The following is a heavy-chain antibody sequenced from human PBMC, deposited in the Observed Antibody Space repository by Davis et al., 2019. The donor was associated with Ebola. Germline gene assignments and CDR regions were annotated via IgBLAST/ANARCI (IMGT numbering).Heavy chain of an antibody. J-gene: IGHJ6*02. CDR3: ARRLEWLKYYYYSMDV. CDR1: GDTVPSNSAA. D-gene: IGHD3-3*01. CDR2: TYYRSQWYN. Sequence: MPSQTLSLTCAISGDTVPSNSAAWNWIRQSSSRGLEWLVRTYYRSQWYNDYAVSVKSRITLNPDTSKNQFSLQLNSVTPEDTAVYYCARRLEWLKYYYYSMDVWGQGTTVTVSS. V-gene: IGHV6-1*01.